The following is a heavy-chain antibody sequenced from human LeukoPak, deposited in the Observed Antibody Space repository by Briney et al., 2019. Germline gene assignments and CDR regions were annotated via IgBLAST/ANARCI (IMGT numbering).Heavy chain of an antibody. Sequence: KPSETLSLTCTVSGGSISSYYWSWIRQPPGKGLEWIGYIYYSGSTNYNPSLKSRVTISVDTSKNQLSLKLSSVTAADTAMYYCASVELATTKFESWGQGTLVTVSS. J-gene: IGHJ4*02. D-gene: IGHD1-1*01. CDR3: ASVELATTKFES. CDR1: GGSISSYY. V-gene: IGHV4-59*12. CDR2: IYYSGST.